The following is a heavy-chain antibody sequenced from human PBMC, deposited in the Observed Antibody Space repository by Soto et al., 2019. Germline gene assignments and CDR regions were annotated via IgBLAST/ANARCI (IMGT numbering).Heavy chain of an antibody. CDR3: ARGLRLVLITSYYFAMDV. D-gene: IGHD3-10*01. J-gene: IGHJ6*02. V-gene: IGHV4-34*02. CDR2: INHSGRT. Sequence: QVQLQQWGAGLLKPSETLSLSCAVYGGSFSGYYWSWIRQPPGKGLEWIGDINHSGRTNYSPSLKSRVGISTGMSKNQSSLRLTTVTAADTALYYCARGLRLVLITSYYFAMDVWGQGTTVPVSS. CDR1: GGSFSGYY.